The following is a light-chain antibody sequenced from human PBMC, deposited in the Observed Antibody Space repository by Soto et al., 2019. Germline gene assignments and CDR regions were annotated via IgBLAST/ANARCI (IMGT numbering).Light chain of an antibody. Sequence: ELVLTQSPGTLSLSPGERATLSCRASQSVSSTYLAWYQQKPGQAPRLLIYGASSRATGIPDRFSGSGSGTDCTLTISRLEPEDLAVYYCQHYGNSPPWTFGQGTKVEIK. CDR2: GAS. J-gene: IGKJ1*01. V-gene: IGKV3-20*01. CDR1: QSVSSTY. CDR3: QHYGNSPPWT.